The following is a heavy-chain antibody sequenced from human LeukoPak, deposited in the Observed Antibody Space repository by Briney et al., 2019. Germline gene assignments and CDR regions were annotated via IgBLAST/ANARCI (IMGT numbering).Heavy chain of an antibody. J-gene: IGHJ6*03. CDR1: GGSISSYY. CDR2: IYTSGST. V-gene: IGHV4-4*09. Sequence: PSETLSLTCTVSGGSISSYYWSWIRQPPGKGLEWIGYIYTSGSTNYNPSLKSRVNISVDTSKNQFSLKLSSVTGADTAVYYLARHPTYYDFWSGPRLYYYMDVWGKGTTVTVSS. D-gene: IGHD3-3*01. CDR3: ARHPTYYDFWSGPRLYYYMDV.